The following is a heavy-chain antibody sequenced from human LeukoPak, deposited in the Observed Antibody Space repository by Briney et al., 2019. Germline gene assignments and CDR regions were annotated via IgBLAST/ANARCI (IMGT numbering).Heavy chain of an antibody. CDR1: GFTLSIYA. V-gene: IGHV3-23*01. CDR3: AKGPMGRGFDY. CDR2: ISGSGGNT. Sequence: GGSLRLSCAASGFTLSIYAMNWVRQAPGKGLEWVSAISGSGGNTYYSDSVKGRFTISRDNSKNTLYLQMNSLRAEDTAIYYCAKGPMGRGFDYWGQGTLVTVSS. D-gene: IGHD3-10*01. J-gene: IGHJ4*02.